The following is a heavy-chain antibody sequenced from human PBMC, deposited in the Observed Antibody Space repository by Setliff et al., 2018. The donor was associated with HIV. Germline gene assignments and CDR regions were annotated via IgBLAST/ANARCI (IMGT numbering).Heavy chain of an antibody. CDR3: ARDPTTVMDYFDS. J-gene: IGHJ4*02. D-gene: IGHD4-17*01. Sequence: GASVKVSCKASGYTFTSYGISWVRQAPGQGLEWMGVINPSGGSTNYAQRFQGRGTITADESTSTAYMELSSLRYEDTAVYYCARDPTTVMDYFDSWGQGTLVTVSS. CDR1: GYTFTSYG. CDR2: INPSGGST. V-gene: IGHV1-69*13.